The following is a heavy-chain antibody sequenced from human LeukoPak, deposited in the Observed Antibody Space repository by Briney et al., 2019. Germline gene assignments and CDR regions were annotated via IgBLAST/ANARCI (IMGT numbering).Heavy chain of an antibody. D-gene: IGHD1-1*01. J-gene: IGHJ3*02. CDR3: VLGAYWNDDKNAFHI. CDR2: IGATGDT. V-gene: IGHV3-13*01. CDR1: GLTFSSYD. Sequence: GGSLRLSCVASGLTFSSYDMHWIRQAPGKGLEWVSSIGATGDTYYAGSVKGRFTISRENAKKSVYLQMSSLSAGDTAVYFCVLGAYWNDDKNAFHIWGPGTMVTVSS.